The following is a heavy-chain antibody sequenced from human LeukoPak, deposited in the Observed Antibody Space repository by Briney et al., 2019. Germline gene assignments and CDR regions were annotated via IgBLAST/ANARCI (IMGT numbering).Heavy chain of an antibody. CDR3: AREALRGGYDNYYYYYMDA. D-gene: IGHD5-12*01. CDR1: GGSITSYY. V-gene: IGHV4-4*07. CDR2: IYNSGST. J-gene: IGHJ6*03. Sequence: SETLSLTCTVSGGSITSYYWSWIRQPAGKGLEWIGRIYNSGSTNYNPSLKSRVTMSVDASKNQFSLKLSSVTAADTAVYYCAREALRGGYDNYYYYYMDAWGKGTTVTVSS.